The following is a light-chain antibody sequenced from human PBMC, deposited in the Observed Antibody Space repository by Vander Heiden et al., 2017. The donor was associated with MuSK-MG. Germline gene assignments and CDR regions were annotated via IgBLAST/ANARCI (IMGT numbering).Light chain of an antibody. CDR3: QQYASWPIT. Sequence: ELVMTQSPATLSVSPGERATLSCRASQTVYSCYLSWHQQTPGQAPRLLIYGVSTRATGIPARFSGSGAETEFTLTISSLQSEDFAVYYCQQYASWPITFGQGTRLEIK. J-gene: IGKJ5*01. CDR2: GVS. CDR1: QTVYSCY. V-gene: IGKV3-15*01.